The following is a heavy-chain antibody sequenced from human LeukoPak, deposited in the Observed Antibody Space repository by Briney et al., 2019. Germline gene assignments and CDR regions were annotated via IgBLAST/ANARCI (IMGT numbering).Heavy chain of an antibody. CDR1: GFNFGTYA. V-gene: IGHV3-23*01. CDR3: AKGGGRPLDDAFDV. CDR2: ILNNGVST. Sequence: GALRLSCAASGFNFGTYAMTWVRQAPGMGLEWVSTILNNGVSTYHADSVKGRFTISRDNSRNTLHLQMNSLRAEDTAIYYCAKGGGRPLDDAFDVWGQGTMVTVSS. J-gene: IGHJ3*01.